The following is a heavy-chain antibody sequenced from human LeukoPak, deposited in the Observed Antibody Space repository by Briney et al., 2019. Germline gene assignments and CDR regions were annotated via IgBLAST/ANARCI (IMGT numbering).Heavy chain of an antibody. J-gene: IGHJ5*02. CDR2: IYHSGST. CDR1: GYSISSGYY. D-gene: IGHD1-26*01. CDR3: ARGGNYWPQWWFDP. V-gene: IGHV4-38-2*02. Sequence: PSETLSLTCNVSGYSISSGYYWAWIRQSPGKGLEWIGSIYHSGSTYYNPSLKSRVTMSLDASKNQFSLELNSVTPADTAVYYCARGGNYWPQWWFDPWGRGTLVSVSS.